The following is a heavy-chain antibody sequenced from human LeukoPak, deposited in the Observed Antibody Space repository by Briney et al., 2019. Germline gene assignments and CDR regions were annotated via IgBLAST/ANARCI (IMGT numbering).Heavy chain of an antibody. CDR2: ISYDGSNK. D-gene: IGHD4-17*01. CDR1: GFTFSSYG. CDR3: AKDQERDYGDYYFDY. V-gene: IGHV3-30*18. J-gene: IGHJ4*02. Sequence: GGSLRLSCAASGFTFSSYGMHWVRQAPGKGLEWVAVISYDGSNKYYADSVKGRFTISRDNSKNTLYLQMNSLRAEDTAVYYCAKDQERDYGDYYFDYWGQGTLVTVSS.